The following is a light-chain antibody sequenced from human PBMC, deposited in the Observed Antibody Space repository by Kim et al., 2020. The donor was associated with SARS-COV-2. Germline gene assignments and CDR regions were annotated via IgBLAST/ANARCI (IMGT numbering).Light chain of an antibody. CDR2: LNSNGSH. CDR3: QAWCTGIQV. V-gene: IGLV4-69*01. Sequence: ASAKRTCSLSSGHSSYAIAWQQQQQAKGPRYLMELNSNGSHSKGYAIPDRISGSSSGTVRYLTISSLQSEDESYYYCQAWCTGIQVFSGGTQLTVL. CDR1: SGHSSYA. J-gene: IGLJ2*01.